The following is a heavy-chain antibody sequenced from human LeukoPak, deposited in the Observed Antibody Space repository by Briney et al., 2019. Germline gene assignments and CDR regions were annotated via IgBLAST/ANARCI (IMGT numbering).Heavy chain of an antibody. Sequence: GASVKVSCKASGGIFRSYTVTWVRQAPGQGLEWMGGIIPIFSTPNYAQKFQGRVTFTTDESTSTAYMELSSLRSEDTAIYYCASGYVPLYYYYYMDVWGKGTTVTVSS. CDR3: ASGYVPLYYYYYMDV. V-gene: IGHV1-69*05. CDR2: IIPIFSTP. CDR1: GGIFRSYT. J-gene: IGHJ6*03. D-gene: IGHD3-16*01.